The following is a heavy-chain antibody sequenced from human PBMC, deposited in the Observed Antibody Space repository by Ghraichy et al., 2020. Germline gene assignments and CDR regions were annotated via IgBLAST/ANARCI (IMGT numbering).Heavy chain of an antibody. D-gene: IGHD1-26*01. J-gene: IGHJ4*02. CDR1: GFTFGSYA. Sequence: GGSLRLSCAASGFTFGSYAMSWVRQAPGKGLEWVSVISGGGGTTYYADSVKGRFTICRDNSKNTLCLQMNSLRAEDTAVYYCAKGVSGYYFDYWGQGTLVTVSS. CDR3: AKGVSGYYFDY. CDR2: ISGGGGTT. V-gene: IGHV3-23*01.